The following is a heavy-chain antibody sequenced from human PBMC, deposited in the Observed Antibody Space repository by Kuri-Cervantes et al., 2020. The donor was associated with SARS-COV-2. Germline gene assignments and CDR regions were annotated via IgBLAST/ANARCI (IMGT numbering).Heavy chain of an antibody. D-gene: IGHD3-16*01. Sequence: GESLKISCAASTFTLNNYALIWVRQAPGKGLEWVSSISLPGGDTNYADSVKGRFTISRDNSKDTLYLQMHSLRAEDTAVYYCATVYTMGVSLDWGQGTLVTVSS. CDR2: ISLPGGDT. CDR3: ATVYTMGVSLD. J-gene: IGHJ4*02. V-gene: IGHV3-23*01. CDR1: TFTLNNYA.